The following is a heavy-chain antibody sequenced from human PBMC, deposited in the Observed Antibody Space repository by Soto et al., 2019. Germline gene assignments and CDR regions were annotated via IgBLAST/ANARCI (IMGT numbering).Heavy chain of an antibody. CDR2: ISAYNGNT. CDR3: ARQPLYGDSSHYYYGMDV. J-gene: IGHJ6*02. Sequence: ASVKGSCKASGYTFTSYGISWVRQAPGQGLEWMGWISAYNGNTNYAQKLQGRVTMTTDTSTSTAYMELRSLRSDDTAVYYCARQPLYGDSSHYYYGMDVWGQGTTVTVSS. CDR1: GYTFTSYG. D-gene: IGHD4-17*01. V-gene: IGHV1-18*04.